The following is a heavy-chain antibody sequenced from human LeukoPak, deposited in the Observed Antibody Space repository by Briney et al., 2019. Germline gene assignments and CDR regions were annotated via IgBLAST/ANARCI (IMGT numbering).Heavy chain of an antibody. D-gene: IGHD6-13*01. Sequence: GGSLRLSSAASGFTFSSYAVHWVRQAPGKGLEYVSAISSNGGSTYYANSVKGRFTISRDNSKNTLYLQMGSLRAEDMAVYYCARARIAAAGGGFDPWGQGTLVTVSS. J-gene: IGHJ5*02. CDR3: ARARIAAAGGGFDP. CDR2: ISSNGGST. V-gene: IGHV3-64*01. CDR1: GFTFSSYA.